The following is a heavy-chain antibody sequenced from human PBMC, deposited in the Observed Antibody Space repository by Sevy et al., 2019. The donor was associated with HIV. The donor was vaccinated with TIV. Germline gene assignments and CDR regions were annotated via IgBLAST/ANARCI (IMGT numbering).Heavy chain of an antibody. J-gene: IGHJ6*02. CDR3: ARDEGLYGSGSYGSYYYYAMDV. CDR1: GFTFSSYT. V-gene: IGHV3-30-3*01. CDR2: ISYDGRNN. Sequence: GGSLRLSCAASGFTFSSYTLHWVRQAPGQGLEWVASISYDGRNNYYADSVKGRLTISRDNSKNTLYLQMNSLSSEDTAVYYCARDEGLYGSGSYGSYYYYAMDVWGQGTTVTVSS. D-gene: IGHD3-10*01.